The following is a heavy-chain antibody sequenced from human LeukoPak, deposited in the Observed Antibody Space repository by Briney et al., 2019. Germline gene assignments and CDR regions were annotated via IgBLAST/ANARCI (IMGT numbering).Heavy chain of an antibody. D-gene: IGHD2-21*02. CDR2: IRYDADNK. Sequence: GVSLRLSCAASGFTFSTYGMHWVRQAQGMGLVWLAFIRYDADNKYYADSVRGRFTISRDNSKNTLFLQMNSLRAEDTAVYYCAKALGGYYYFDFWGQGTLVTVSS. CDR1: GFTFSTYG. CDR3: AKALGGYYYFDF. V-gene: IGHV3-30*02. J-gene: IGHJ4*02.